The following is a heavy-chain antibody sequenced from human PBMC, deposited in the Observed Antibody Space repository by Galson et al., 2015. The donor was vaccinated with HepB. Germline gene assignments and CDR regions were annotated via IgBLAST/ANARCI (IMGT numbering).Heavy chain of an antibody. J-gene: IGHJ4*02. D-gene: IGHD6-19*01. CDR3: ATGSQAVADQVVLWDY. CDR1: GYTLTELS. Sequence: SVKVSCKVSGYTLTELSMHWVRQAPGKGLEWMGGFDPEDGETIYAQKFQGRVTMTEDTSTDTAYMELSSLRSEDTAVYYCATGSQAVADQVVLWDYWGQGTLVTVSS. CDR2: FDPEDGET. V-gene: IGHV1-24*01.